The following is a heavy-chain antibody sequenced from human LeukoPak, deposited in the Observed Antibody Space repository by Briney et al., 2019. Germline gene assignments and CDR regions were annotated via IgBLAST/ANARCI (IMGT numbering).Heavy chain of an antibody. CDR3: ARSPHVSRGRIAAADYYFDY. CDR2: INHSGST. Sequence: SETLSLTCAVYGGSFSGYYWSWLRQPPGKGLEWIGEINHSGSTNYNPSLKSRVTISVDTSKNQFSLKLSSVTAADTAVYYCARSPHVSRGRIAAADYYFDYWGQGTLVTVSS. CDR1: GGSFSGYY. V-gene: IGHV4-34*01. D-gene: IGHD6-13*01. J-gene: IGHJ4*02.